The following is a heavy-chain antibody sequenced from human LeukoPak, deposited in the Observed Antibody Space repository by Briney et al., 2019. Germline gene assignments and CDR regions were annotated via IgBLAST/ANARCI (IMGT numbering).Heavy chain of an antibody. CDR1: GGSISSSSYF. D-gene: IGHD3/OR15-3a*01. CDR2: ISHSGNT. CDR3: ARAGSHKQTRAGTGAFDI. Sequence: KTSETLSLTCTVSGGSISSSSYFWGWIRQPPGRGLEWIGSISHSGNTYSNPSLKSRVTISVDTSKNQFSLKLSSVTAADTAVYYCARAGSHKQTRAGTGAFDIWGQGTMVTVSS. J-gene: IGHJ3*02. V-gene: IGHV4-39*07.